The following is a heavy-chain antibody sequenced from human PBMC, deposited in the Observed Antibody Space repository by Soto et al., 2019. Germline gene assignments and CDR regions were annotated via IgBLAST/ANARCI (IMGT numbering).Heavy chain of an antibody. CDR1: GYTLTSYA. J-gene: IGHJ5*02. V-gene: IGHV1-3*01. Sequence: SVEGSWRASGYTLTSYAMHWGRQAHGQRLEWMGWINAGNGNTKYSQKFQGRVIITRDTSASTVYIQLSNLRSEDTAVYYCARAWYQLVSTWFDPWGQGTQVTVYS. CDR3: ARAWYQLVSTWFDP. CDR2: INAGNGNT. D-gene: IGHD2-2*01.